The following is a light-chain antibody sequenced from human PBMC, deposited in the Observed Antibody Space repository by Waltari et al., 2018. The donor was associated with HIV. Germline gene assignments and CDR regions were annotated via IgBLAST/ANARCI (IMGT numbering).Light chain of an antibody. CDR1: QGISSW. CDR2: AAS. V-gene: IGKV1-12*01. Sequence: DIQMTQSPSSVSASVGDRVTITCRASQGISSWLAWYQQKPGKAPKLLIYAASSLQSGVPSRFSGSGSGTDFTLTISRLEPEDFAVYYCQHYGNSRLTFGGGTKVEIK. CDR3: QHYGNSRLT. J-gene: IGKJ4*01.